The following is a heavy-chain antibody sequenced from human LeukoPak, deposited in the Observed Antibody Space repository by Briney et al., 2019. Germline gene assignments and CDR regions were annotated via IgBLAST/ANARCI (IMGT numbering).Heavy chain of an antibody. CDR1: GFTFSDHY. Sequence: GGSLRLSCAAPGFTFSDHYMDWVRQTPGQGLEWVSTISGSGGSTNYADSVKGRFTISRDNSKNTLYLQMNSLRAEDTAVYYCAGSISGNDYYFFSYWGQGTLVTVSS. CDR3: AGSISGNDYYFFSY. D-gene: IGHD3-22*01. CDR2: ISGSGGST. J-gene: IGHJ4*02. V-gene: IGHV3-23*01.